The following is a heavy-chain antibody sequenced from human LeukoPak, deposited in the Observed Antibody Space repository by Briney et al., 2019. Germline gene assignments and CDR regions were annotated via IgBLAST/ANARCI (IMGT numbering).Heavy chain of an antibody. CDR1: GFTFSSYS. J-gene: IGHJ4*02. D-gene: IGHD6-19*01. CDR2: ITSSSTTI. CDR3: ASSISLAVHHLRDH. Sequence: PGGSLRLSCAVSGFTFSSYSMNWVRQAPGKGLEWISSITSSSTTIYYADSVKGRFTISRDNAKNSLYLQMNSLRAEDTAVYYCASSISLAVHHLRDHWGQGTLVTVSS. V-gene: IGHV3-48*01.